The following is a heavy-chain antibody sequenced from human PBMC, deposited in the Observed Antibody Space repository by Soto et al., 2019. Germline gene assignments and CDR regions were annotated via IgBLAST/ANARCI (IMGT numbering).Heavy chain of an antibody. D-gene: IGHD3-3*01. J-gene: IGHJ5*02. CDR3: ARGHNLNVLRFLVSWFDP. V-gene: IGHV4-31*03. CDR2: IYYSGST. Sequence: SETLSLTCTVSGGSISSVCYYWSWIRQHPGKGLEWIGYIYYSGSTYYNPSLKSRVTISVDTSKNQFSLKLSSVTAADTAVYYCARGHNLNVLRFLVSWFDPWGQGTLVTVSS. CDR1: GGSISSVCYY.